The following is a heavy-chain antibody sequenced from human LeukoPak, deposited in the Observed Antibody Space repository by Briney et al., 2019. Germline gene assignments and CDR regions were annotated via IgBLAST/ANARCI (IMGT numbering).Heavy chain of an antibody. D-gene: IGHD4-17*01. V-gene: IGHV3-11*04. CDR2: ISSSGSTI. Sequence: GGSLRLSCAASGFTFSDYYMSWIRQAPGKGLEWVSYISSSGSTIYYADSVKGRFTISRDNAKNALYLQMNSLRAEDTAVYYCARDSEHDYGDYGVNYWGQGTLVTVSS. CDR1: GFTFSDYY. CDR3: ARDSEHDYGDYGVNY. J-gene: IGHJ4*02.